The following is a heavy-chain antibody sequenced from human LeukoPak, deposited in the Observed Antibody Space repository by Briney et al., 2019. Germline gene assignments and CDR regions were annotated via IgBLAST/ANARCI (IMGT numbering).Heavy chain of an antibody. D-gene: IGHD3-16*01. CDR1: GGSLSSGGYY. CDR2: INWNGGST. CDR3: AREGAVGQADY. Sequence: ETLSLTCTVSGGSLSSGGYYWSWIRQHPGKGLEWVSGINWNGGSTGYADSVKGRFTISRDNAKNSLYLQMNSLRAEDTALYHCAREGAVGQADYWGQGTLVTVSS. J-gene: IGHJ4*02. V-gene: IGHV3-20*01.